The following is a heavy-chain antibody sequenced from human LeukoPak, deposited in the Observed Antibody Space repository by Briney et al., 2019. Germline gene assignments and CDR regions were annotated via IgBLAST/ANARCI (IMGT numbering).Heavy chain of an antibody. J-gene: IGHJ4*02. CDR1: GFTFDYYA. CDR3: ARDLGIPTSPFDY. CDR2: ISADGFRT. D-gene: IGHD3-16*01. Sequence: PGGSLRLSCSVSGFTFDYYAMHWVRHATGTGLEWVSLISADGFRTNYADSVKGRFTISRDNSKNSLFLQMNSLRSEDTAFYFCARDLGIPTSPFDYWGLGTLVTVSS. V-gene: IGHV3-43*02.